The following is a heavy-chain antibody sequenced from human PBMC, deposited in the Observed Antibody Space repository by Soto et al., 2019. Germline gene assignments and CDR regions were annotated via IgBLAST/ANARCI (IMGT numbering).Heavy chain of an antibody. V-gene: IGHV3-53*01. CDR1: GFNVSSNF. D-gene: IGHD6-13*01. Sequence: EVQLVESGGGLIQSGGSLTLSCAASGFNVSSNFMSWVRQAPGKGLEWVSVMYTGGSTFHADSVRGRFTISRDNGKNTLYLQMNSRRAEDTAVYYCAREVRSSYSGDWVEPWGQGTLVTVSS. J-gene: IGHJ5*02. CDR2: MYTGGST. CDR3: AREVRSSYSGDWVEP.